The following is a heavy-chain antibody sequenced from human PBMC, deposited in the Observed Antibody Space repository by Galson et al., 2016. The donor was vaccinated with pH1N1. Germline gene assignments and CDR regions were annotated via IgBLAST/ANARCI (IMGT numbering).Heavy chain of an antibody. Sequence: SLRLSCAGSGFTFSDYAMNWVRQAPGKGLEWVSGISGSGGSTYYADSMRGRLTISRDNSKNTLFLQVDSLRAEDTAFYYCAKWTTIQFWFRGAFDVWGQGTKVTISS. J-gene: IGHJ3*01. D-gene: IGHD3-10*01. CDR1: GFTFSDYA. CDR2: ISGSGGST. V-gene: IGHV3-23*01. CDR3: AKWTTIQFWFRGAFDV.